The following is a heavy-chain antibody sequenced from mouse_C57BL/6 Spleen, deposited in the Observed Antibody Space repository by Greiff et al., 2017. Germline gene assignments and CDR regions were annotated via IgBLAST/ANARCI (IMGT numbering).Heavy chain of an antibody. D-gene: IGHD2-13*01. CDR1: GYSITSGYY. V-gene: IGHV3-6*01. CDR3: AIEDYSDPYYYAMDY. J-gene: IGHJ4*01. CDR2: ISYDGSN. Sequence: EVKLQESGPGLVKPSQSLSLTCSVTGYSITSGYYWNWIRQFPGNKLVWMGYISYDGSNNYNPSLKNRIPITRDTSKNQFCLQLNSVTTEDTATYDCAIEDYSDPYYYAMDYWGQGTSVTVSS.